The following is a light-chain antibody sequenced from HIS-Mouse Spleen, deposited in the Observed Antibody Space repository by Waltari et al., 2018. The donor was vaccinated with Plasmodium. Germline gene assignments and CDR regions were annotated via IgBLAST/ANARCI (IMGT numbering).Light chain of an antibody. Sequence: QSALTQPPSASGSPGQSVTIPCTGTSSDVGGYNSVSRYQHHPSKPPKLMIYEVSKRPSGVPDRFSGSKSGNTASLTVSGLQAEDEADYYCSSYAGSNNYVFGTGTKVTVL. CDR1: SSDVGGYNS. CDR2: EVS. CDR3: SSYAGSNNYV. V-gene: IGLV2-8*01. J-gene: IGLJ1*01.